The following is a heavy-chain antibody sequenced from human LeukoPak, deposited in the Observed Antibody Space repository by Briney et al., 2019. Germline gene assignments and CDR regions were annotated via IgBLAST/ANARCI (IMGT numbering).Heavy chain of an antibody. CDR1: GYTFTSYA. V-gene: IGHV1-3*01. CDR2: INAGNGNT. CDR3: ASPSSWTYHFDY. Sequence: ASVKVSCKASGYTFTSYAMHWVRQAPGQRLEWMGWINAGNGNTKYSQKFQGRVTITRDTSASTAYMELSSLRSEDTAVYYCASPSSWTYHFDYWGQGTLVTVSS. D-gene: IGHD6-13*01. J-gene: IGHJ4*02.